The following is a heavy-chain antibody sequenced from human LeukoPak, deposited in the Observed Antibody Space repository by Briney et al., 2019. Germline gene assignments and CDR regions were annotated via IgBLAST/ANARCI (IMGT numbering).Heavy chain of an antibody. CDR3: AKGQVPTGGDFDY. Sequence: PGGSLRLSCAASGFTFSSYAMSWVRQPPGKGLEWVSVISGGTTSTYYADSVKGRFTISRDNSKNTLYLQMNTLRAEDTAVHYCAKGQVPTGGDFDYWGQGTLVTVSS. J-gene: IGHJ4*02. CDR1: GFTFSSYA. CDR2: ISGGTTST. V-gene: IGHV3-23*01. D-gene: IGHD2-8*02.